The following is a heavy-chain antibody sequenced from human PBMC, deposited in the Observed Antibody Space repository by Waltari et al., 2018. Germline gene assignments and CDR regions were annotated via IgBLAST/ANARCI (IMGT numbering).Heavy chain of an antibody. CDR1: GFTFRSHW. CDR3: ARPLYYSDSSGYYPTYYFDS. D-gene: IGHD3-22*01. J-gene: IGHJ4*02. Sequence: EVQLVESGGGLVQPGGSLRLSCVVSGFTFRSHWMHWVRQVPGKGLVWVSRINSGGSATSYADSVKGRFTISRDNAKSTLYLQMNNLRDEDTAVYYCARPLYYSDSSGYYPTYYFDSWGQGTLVTVSS. CDR2: INSGGSAT. V-gene: IGHV3-74*01.